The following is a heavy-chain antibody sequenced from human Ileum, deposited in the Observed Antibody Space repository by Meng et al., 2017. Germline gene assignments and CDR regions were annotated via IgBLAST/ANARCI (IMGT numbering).Heavy chain of an antibody. CDR3: ARDSCSGGSCPPVLRY. D-gene: IGHD2-15*01. V-gene: IGHV3-30*01. Sequence: GESLKISCAASGFTFSSYAMHWVRQAPGKGLEWVAVISYDGSNKYYADSVKGRFTISRDNSKNTLYLQMNSLRAEDTAVYYCARDSCSGGSCPPVLRYWGQGTLVTVSS. CDR2: ISYDGSNK. J-gene: IGHJ4*02. CDR1: GFTFSSYA.